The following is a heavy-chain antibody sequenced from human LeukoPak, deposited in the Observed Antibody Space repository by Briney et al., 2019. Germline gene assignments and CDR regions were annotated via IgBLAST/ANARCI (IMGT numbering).Heavy chain of an antibody. CDR1: GFTFSSYA. D-gene: IGHD1-26*01. CDR3: AKGDTTWELPHDY. J-gene: IGHJ4*02. V-gene: IGHV3-23*01. Sequence: GGSLRLSCAASGFTFSSYAMSWVRQAPGKGLEWVSGISGRDSTTYYADSVKGRFTISRDNSKNTLYLQMNSLRAEDTAVYYCAKGDTTWELPHDYWGQGTLVTVSS. CDR2: ISGRDSTT.